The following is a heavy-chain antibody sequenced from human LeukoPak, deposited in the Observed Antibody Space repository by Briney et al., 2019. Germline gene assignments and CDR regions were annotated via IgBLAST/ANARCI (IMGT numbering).Heavy chain of an antibody. V-gene: IGHV1-2*06. Sequence: ASVKVSCKASGYTFIDYFIHWVRQAPGQGLEWMGRINPNSGGTDYAQNFQGRVTMTRDTSISTAYMELSRLRSDDTAVYYCARGWSGSYYSHYYYYMDVWGKGTTVTVSS. CDR1: GYTFIDYF. J-gene: IGHJ6*03. D-gene: IGHD1-26*01. CDR3: ARGWSGSYYSHYYYYMDV. CDR2: INPNSGGT.